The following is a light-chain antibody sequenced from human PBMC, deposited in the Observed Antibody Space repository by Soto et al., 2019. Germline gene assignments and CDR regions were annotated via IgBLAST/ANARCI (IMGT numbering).Light chain of an antibody. V-gene: IGKV1-39*01. CDR2: ATS. Sequence: DIQMTQSPSSLSASVGDRVTITCRASQSINKYLNWYQHKPGKAPKLLIYATSNLQSGVPSRFSGSGSVTDFILTINSLQPEDLATYYCQQSYRTPLTFGGGTKLDI. CDR1: QSINKY. J-gene: IGKJ4*01. CDR3: QQSYRTPLT.